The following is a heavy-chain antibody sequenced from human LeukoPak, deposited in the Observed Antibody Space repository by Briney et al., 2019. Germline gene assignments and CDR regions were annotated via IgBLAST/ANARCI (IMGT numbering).Heavy chain of an antibody. D-gene: IGHD1-7*01. CDR2: IWYDGSNK. Sequence: GGSLRLSCAASGFTFSSYGMHWVRQAPGRGLEWVAVIWYDGSNKFYADSVKGRFIISRDNSKNTLYLQMNSLRVEDTALYYCARETKIDYWGQGALVTVSS. V-gene: IGHV3-33*01. J-gene: IGHJ4*02. CDR1: GFTFSSYG. CDR3: ARETKIDY.